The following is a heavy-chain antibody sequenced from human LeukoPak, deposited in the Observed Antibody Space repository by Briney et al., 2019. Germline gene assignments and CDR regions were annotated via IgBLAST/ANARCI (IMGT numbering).Heavy chain of an antibody. CDR3: ARGAPLGPGYFDY. V-gene: IGHV1-2*04. D-gene: IGHD1-1*01. Sequence: GASVKVSFKASGYTFAGYYMHWVRQAPGQGLEWMGWINPNSGGTNYAQKFQGWVTMTRDTSISTAYMELSRLRSDDTAVYYCARGAPLGPGYFDYWGQGTLVTVSS. J-gene: IGHJ4*02. CDR2: INPNSGGT. CDR1: GYTFAGYY.